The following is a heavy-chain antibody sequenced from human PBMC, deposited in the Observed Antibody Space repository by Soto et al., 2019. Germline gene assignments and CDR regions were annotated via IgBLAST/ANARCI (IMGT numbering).Heavy chain of an antibody. J-gene: IGHJ4*02. CDR2: ISYDGSNK. D-gene: IGHD6-13*01. Sequence: QVQLVESGGGVVQPGRSLRLSCAASGFTFSSYGMHWVRQAPGKGLEWVAVISYDGSNKYYADSVKGRFTISRDNSKNTLYLQMNSLRAEDTAVYYCAKAPSSSWYGWGQGTLVTVSS. CDR3: AKAPSSSWYG. V-gene: IGHV3-30*18. CDR1: GFTFSSYG.